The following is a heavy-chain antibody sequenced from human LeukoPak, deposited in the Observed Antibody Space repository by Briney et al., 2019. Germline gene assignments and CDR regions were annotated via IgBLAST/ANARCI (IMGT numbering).Heavy chain of an antibody. Sequence: SETLSLTCTVSGGSISSGSYYWSWIRQPAGKGLEWIGRIYTSGSTNYNPSLKSRVTISVDTSKNQFSLKLSSVTAADTAVYYCARDWAGSGYHHAFDMWGQGTLVTV. CDR1: GGSISSGSYY. V-gene: IGHV4-61*02. J-gene: IGHJ3*02. CDR2: IYTSGST. CDR3: ARDWAGSGYHHAFDM. D-gene: IGHD3-22*01.